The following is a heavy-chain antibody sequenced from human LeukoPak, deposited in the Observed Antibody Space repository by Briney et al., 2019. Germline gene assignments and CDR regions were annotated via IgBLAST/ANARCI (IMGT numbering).Heavy chain of an antibody. Sequence: SETLSLTCAVYGGSFSGYYWSWIRQPPGKGLEWIGEINHSGSTNYNPSLKSRVTISVDTSKNQFSLKLSSVTAADTAVYYCARRNSSGWPFDYWGQGTLVTVSS. CDR2: INHSGST. D-gene: IGHD6-19*01. V-gene: IGHV4-34*01. CDR3: ARRNSSGWPFDY. CDR1: GGSFSGYY. J-gene: IGHJ4*02.